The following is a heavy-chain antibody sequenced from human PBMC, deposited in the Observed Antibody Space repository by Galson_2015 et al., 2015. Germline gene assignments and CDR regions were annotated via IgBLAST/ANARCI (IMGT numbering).Heavy chain of an antibody. V-gene: IGHV3-23*01. D-gene: IGHD3-10*01. J-gene: IGHJ3*01. CDR1: GFTFSSYA. CDR3: AKDPYGSGTYPDAFDV. CDR2: ISGDGDNT. Sequence: SLRLSCAASGFTFSSYAMSWVRQAPGKGLQWVSSISGDGDNTYYADSVKGRFTISRDNSRNTLYLEMNSLRAEDTAVYYCAKDPYGSGTYPDAFDVWGQGTMVTVSS.